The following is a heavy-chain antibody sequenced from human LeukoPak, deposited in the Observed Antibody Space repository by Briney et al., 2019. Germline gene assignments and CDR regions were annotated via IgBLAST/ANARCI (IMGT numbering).Heavy chain of an antibody. CDR2: VSYDATNK. CDR3: AKSMVRGVIVAVDY. D-gene: IGHD3-10*01. J-gene: IGHJ4*02. Sequence: GGSLRLSCAASGFTFIGYGMHWVRQAPGRGLGWVAVVSYDATNKYYADSVKGRFTISRDHSKNTLYLQMNSLRAEDTAVYYCAKSMVRGVIVAVDYWGQGTLVTVSS. CDR1: GFTFIGYG. V-gene: IGHV3-30*18.